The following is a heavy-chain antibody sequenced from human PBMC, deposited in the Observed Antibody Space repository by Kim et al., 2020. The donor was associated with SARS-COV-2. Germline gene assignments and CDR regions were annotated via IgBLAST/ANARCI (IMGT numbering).Heavy chain of an antibody. CDR1: GFTFSAYW. CDR2: ISGDGSTA. J-gene: IGHJ3*02. V-gene: IGHV3-74*01. D-gene: IGHD1-1*01. CDR3: TRGYGTNWRKAFDI. Sequence: GGSLRLSCSASGFTFSAYWMHWVRQAPGKGLLWVSHISGDGSTARYGDSVKGRFTISRDNAKNMLYLQMNSLRAEDTAMFYCTRGYGTNWRKAFDIWGQGAMVTVSS.